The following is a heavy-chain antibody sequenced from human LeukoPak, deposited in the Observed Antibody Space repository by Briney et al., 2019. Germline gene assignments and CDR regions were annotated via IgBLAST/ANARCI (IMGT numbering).Heavy chain of an antibody. Sequence: EWVSVIYSGGSTYYADSVKGRFTISRDNSKNTLYLQMNSLRAEDTAVYYCARDSGNYYFDYWGQGTLVTVSS. V-gene: IGHV3-53*05. CDR2: IYSGGST. D-gene: IGHD4-23*01. CDR3: ARDSGNYYFDY. J-gene: IGHJ4*02.